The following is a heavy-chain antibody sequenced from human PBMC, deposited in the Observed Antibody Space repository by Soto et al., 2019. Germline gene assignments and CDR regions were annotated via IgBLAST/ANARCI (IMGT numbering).Heavy chain of an antibody. CDR2: IFHSGDT. Sequence: QVQLQESGPGLVKPSGTLSLTCAVSGGSISISNWWSWVRQPPGKGLEWIGEIFHSGDTNYNPSLKRRVTISVDRSKNQFSLKLTSVTAADTAMYYCARGATTMAPKNWFDPWGQGILVTVSS. CDR3: ARGATTMAPKNWFDP. D-gene: IGHD5-18*01. V-gene: IGHV4-4*02. CDR1: GGSISISNW. J-gene: IGHJ5*02.